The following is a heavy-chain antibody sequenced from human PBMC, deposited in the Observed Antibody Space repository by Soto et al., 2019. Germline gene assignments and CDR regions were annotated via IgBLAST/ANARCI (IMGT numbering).Heavy chain of an antibody. V-gene: IGHV4-34*01. Sequence: SETLSLTCAVYGGSFSGYYWSWIRQPPGKGLEWIGEINHSGSTNYNPSLKSRVTISVDTSKNQFSLKLSSVTAADTAVYYCERGVPYYYDSSGLFDYWGQGTLVTVSS. CDR1: GGSFSGYY. J-gene: IGHJ4*02. D-gene: IGHD3-22*01. CDR2: INHSGST. CDR3: ERGVPYYYDSSGLFDY.